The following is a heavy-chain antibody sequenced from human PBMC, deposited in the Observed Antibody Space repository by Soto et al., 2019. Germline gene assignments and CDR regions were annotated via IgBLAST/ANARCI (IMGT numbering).Heavy chain of an antibody. V-gene: IGHV1-2*02. Sequence: ASVKVSCKASGYTFTGHYIHWMRQAPEQGPEWMGEIGPESGATRYAQRFQGRVTMTRDMSITTVYMELNNLSPDDTAVYYCGRGRSGQIVVFYWGQGTPVTVSS. CDR2: IGPESGAT. CDR3: GRGRSGQIVVFY. CDR1: GYTFTGHY. D-gene: IGHD1-26*01. J-gene: IGHJ4*02.